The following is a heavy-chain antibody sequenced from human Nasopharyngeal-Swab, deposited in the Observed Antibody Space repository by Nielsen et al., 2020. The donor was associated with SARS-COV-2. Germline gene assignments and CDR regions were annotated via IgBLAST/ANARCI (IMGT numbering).Heavy chain of an antibody. CDR1: GFTFSSYA. CDR3: AKEWAVFSLLLQATEDY. CDR2: ISGSGGST. J-gene: IGHJ4*02. Sequence: GGSLRLSCAASGFTFSSYAMSWVRQAPGKGLEWVSAISGSGGSTYYADSVKGRFTISRDNSKNTLYLQMNSLRAEDTAVYYCAKEWAVFSLLLQATEDYWGQGTLVTVSS. V-gene: IGHV3-23*01. D-gene: IGHD1-26*01.